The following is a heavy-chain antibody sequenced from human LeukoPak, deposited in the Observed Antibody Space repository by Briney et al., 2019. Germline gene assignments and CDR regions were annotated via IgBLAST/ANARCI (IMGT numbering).Heavy chain of an antibody. CDR1: GYTFSDYA. V-gene: IGHV7-4-1*02. Sequence: ASVKVSCKASGYTFSDYAMNWVRQAPGQGLEFMGWINTHTGNPTYAQDFTGRFVFSLDTSVNTAYLQINSLKADDIAVYYCASMGSLFDNWGQGTLVTVSS. D-gene: IGHD1-26*01. CDR2: INTHTGNP. CDR3: ASMGSLFDN. J-gene: IGHJ4*02.